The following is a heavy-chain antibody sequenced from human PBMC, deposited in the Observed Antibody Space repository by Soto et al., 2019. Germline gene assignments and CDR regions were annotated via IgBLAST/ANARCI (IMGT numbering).Heavy chain of an antibody. CDR3: ARGRGGYFDR. V-gene: IGHV4-59*01. CDR1: GVSISSYY. Sequence: QVQLQESGPGLVKPSETLSLTCTVSGVSISSYYWIWIRQPPGKGLEWIGYISYSGSTNYNPSLKSRVTISVDTSKNQFSLKLSSVTAADTAVYYCARGRGGYFDRWGRGTLVTVSS. J-gene: IGHJ2*01. CDR2: ISYSGST.